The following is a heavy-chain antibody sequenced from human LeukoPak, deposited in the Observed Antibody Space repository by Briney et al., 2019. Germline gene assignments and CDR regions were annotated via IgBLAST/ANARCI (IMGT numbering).Heavy chain of an antibody. V-gene: IGHV1-18*01. D-gene: IGHD3-3*01. CDR3: ATVDFWSGYVYYYGMDV. CDR2: ISAYNGNT. CDR1: GYTFTSYG. J-gene: IGHJ6*02. Sequence: VASVTVSCKASGYTFTSYGISWVRQAPGQGLEWMGWISAYNGNTNYAQKLQGRVTMTTDTSTSTAYMELRSLRSEDTAVYYCATVDFWSGYVYYYGMDVWGQGTTVTVSS.